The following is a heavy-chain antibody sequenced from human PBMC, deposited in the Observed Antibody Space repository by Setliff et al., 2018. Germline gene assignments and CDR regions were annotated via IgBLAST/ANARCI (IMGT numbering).Heavy chain of an antibody. J-gene: IGHJ5*02. Sequence: GASVKVSCKASGYTFISYGISWVRQAPGQGLEWMGWISAYNGNTNYAQKLQGRVTMTTDTSTSTAYMELRSLRSEDTAVYYCAREEQQLVWFDPWGQGTLVTVSS. D-gene: IGHD6-13*01. V-gene: IGHV1-18*01. CDR3: AREEQQLVWFDP. CDR2: ISAYNGNT. CDR1: GYTFISYG.